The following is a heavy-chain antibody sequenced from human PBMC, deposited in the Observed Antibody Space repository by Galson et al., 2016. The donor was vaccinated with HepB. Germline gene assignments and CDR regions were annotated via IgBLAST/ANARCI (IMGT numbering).Heavy chain of an antibody. J-gene: IGHJ6*02. CDR2: INPSGVST. V-gene: IGHV1-46*01. CDR3: ARVSSSSYIYSGMDV. D-gene: IGHD6-13*01. CDR1: GYTFTSYY. Sequence: SVKVSCKASGYTFTSYYIHWVRQAPGQGLEWMGIINPSGVSTTYAQKFQGRVTMTRDMSTNTVYMEVSSLRSADTAVYYCARVSSSSYIYSGMDVWGQGTTVTVAS.